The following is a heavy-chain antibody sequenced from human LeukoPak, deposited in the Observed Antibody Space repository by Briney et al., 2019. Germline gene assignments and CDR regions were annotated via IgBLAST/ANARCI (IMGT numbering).Heavy chain of an antibody. CDR3: ARRWPIIGGNWFDP. CDR2: INPNSGGT. D-gene: IGHD3-10*01. J-gene: IGHJ5*02. V-gene: IGHV1-2*06. CDR1: GYTFTGYY. Sequence: ASVKVSCKASGYTFTGYYMHWVRQAPGQGLEWMGRINPNSGGTNYAQKFQGRVTMTRDTSISTVHMELSSLRSEDTAVYYCARRWPIIGGNWFDPWGQGTLVTVSS.